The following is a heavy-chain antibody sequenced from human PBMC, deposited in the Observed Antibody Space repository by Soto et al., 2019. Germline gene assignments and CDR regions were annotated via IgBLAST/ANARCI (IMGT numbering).Heavy chain of an antibody. CDR2: IYKSTTT. Sequence: SEALSLTCSVSGDSISTVDYFWAWIRQPPGQALEYIGYIYKSTTTYYNPSFESRVAISLDTSKSQFSLTVTSVTAADTAAYFCARGRYCLTGRCFPNWFDSWGQGTLVTVSS. V-gene: IGHV4-30-4*01. CDR1: GDSISTVDYF. J-gene: IGHJ5*01. D-gene: IGHD2-15*01. CDR3: ARGRYCLTGRCFPNWFDS.